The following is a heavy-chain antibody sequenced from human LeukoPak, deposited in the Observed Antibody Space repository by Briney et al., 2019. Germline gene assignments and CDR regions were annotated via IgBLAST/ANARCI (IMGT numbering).Heavy chain of an antibody. CDR2: IRYDGSNK. J-gene: IGHJ6*02. V-gene: IGHV3-30*02. D-gene: IGHD3-10*01. CDR3: AKDPYYYGSGSYLGSYGMDV. Sequence: GGSLRLSCAASGFTFSSYGMHWVRQAPGKGLEWVAFIRYDGSNKYYADSVKGRFTISRDNSKNTLYLQMNSLRAEDTAVYYCAKDPYYYGSGSYLGSYGMDVWGQGTTVNVSS. CDR1: GFTFSSYG.